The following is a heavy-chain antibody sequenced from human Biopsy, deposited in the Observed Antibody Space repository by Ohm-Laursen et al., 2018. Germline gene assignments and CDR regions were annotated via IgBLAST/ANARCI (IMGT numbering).Heavy chain of an antibody. J-gene: IGHJ4*02. V-gene: IGHV1-69*13. CDR1: GGTFINYA. CDR3: ARGPHSGSHSCFDY. Sequence: AVKVSCKASGGTFINYAISWVRQAPGQGLEWMGGIIPMFGTANYAQMFQGRVTISADESTSPSYMELSSLKTEETAIYYCARGPHSGSHSCFDYWGRGTLVPVSS. D-gene: IGHD1-26*01. CDR2: IIPMFGTA.